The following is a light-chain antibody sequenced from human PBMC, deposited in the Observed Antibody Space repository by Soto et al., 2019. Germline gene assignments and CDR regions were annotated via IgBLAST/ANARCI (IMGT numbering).Light chain of an antibody. CDR3: HQYGYSSWT. J-gene: IGKJ1*01. V-gene: IGKV3-20*01. CDR1: QSVSSNY. CDR2: ATS. Sequence: EIVLTQSPGTLSLSPGERATLSCRAIQSVSSNYLAWYQQKPGQAPRLLIYATSSRATGIPDRFSGSGSGTDFTLAISRLEPEDFAVYYCHQYGYSSWTFGQGTKVDIK.